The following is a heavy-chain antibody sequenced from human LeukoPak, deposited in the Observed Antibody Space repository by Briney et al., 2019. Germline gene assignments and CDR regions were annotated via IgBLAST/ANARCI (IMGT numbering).Heavy chain of an antibody. Sequence: PGGSLRLSCAASGFTFSSYWMSWVRQAPGKGLEWVAIIKQDGSVAHYVDSVKGRLTISRDNAKNSLYLQINNLRAEDTAVYYCAGGQGYLIQLWGQGTLVTVSS. CDR2: IKQDGSVA. CDR3: AGGQGYLIQL. V-gene: IGHV3-7*01. CDR1: GFTFSSYW. J-gene: IGHJ4*02. D-gene: IGHD2-15*01.